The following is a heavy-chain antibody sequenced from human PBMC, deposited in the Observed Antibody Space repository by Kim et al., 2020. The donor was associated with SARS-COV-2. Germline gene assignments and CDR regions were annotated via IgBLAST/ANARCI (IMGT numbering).Heavy chain of an antibody. J-gene: IGHJ4*02. Sequence: GGSLRLSCAASGFSFSDHGMSWVRQSPGKGLEWISTVSISGDITYYTDSVKGRFTISRDNSQAMVYLQMTSLRVDDTGVYYCAKLSLLLDASPYYFDSWGLGTLATV. CDR1: GFSFSDHG. D-gene: IGHD3-9*01. CDR2: VSISGDIT. V-gene: IGHV3-23*01. CDR3: AKLSLLLDASPYYFDS.